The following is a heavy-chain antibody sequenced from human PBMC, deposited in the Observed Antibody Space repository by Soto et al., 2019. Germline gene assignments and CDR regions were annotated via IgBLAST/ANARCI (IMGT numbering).Heavy chain of an antibody. CDR3: ARQGFGALHGLVDV. J-gene: IGHJ6*02. Sequence: QVQLQESGPGLVKPSETLSLTCTVSGGSITNHYCSWFRQPPGKGLEWIGYINPSNEYASYHPPLRSRVTLFVDTSENRFSLMLNSVTATDTAVYFCARQGFGALHGLVDVWGQGTTVTVSS. CDR1: GGSITNHY. CDR2: INPSNEYA. V-gene: IGHV4-4*09. D-gene: IGHD3-10*01.